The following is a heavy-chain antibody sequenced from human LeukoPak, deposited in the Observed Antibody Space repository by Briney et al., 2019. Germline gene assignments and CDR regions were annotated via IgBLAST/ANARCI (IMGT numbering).Heavy chain of an antibody. J-gene: IGHJ4*02. V-gene: IGHV3-66*01. CDR3: ARDGSHSGSYYEDRFFDY. D-gene: IGHD1-26*01. CDR1: GFTVSTNY. CDR2: IYSGGST. Sequence: GGSLRLSCAASGFTVSTNYMSWVRQAPGKGLEWLSVIYSGGSTYYADSVKGRFTISRDNSENTVYLQMNSLRGEDTAVYYCARDGSHSGSYYEDRFFDYWGQGTLVTVSS.